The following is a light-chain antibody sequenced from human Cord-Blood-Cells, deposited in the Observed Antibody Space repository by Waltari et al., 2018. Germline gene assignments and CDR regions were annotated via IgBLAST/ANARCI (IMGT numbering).Light chain of an antibody. CDR2: GAS. Sequence: EIVKPQSPANLSMSQGDIATLSGRASRSVSSNLSWYQQKPGQAPRLLIYGASTRSTGIPARFSGSGSGTEFTLTISSLQSEDFAVYYCQQYNNWPSFTFGPGTKVDIK. V-gene: IGKV3-15*01. CDR1: RSVSSN. J-gene: IGKJ3*01. CDR3: QQYNNWPSFT.